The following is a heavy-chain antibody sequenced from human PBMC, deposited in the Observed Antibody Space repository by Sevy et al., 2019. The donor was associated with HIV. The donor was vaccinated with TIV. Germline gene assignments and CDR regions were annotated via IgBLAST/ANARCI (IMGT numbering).Heavy chain of an antibody. CDR2: IIWNGGSK. D-gene: IGHD2-21*02. CDR3: AREKSCGGACYHFDY. Sequence: GGSLRLSCVASGFTFDDYGMSWVRQVPGKGLEWVSSIIWNGGSKTNADSVKGRSIISRDNGKNSLYLQMNSLRAEDTALYFCAREKSCGGACYHFDYWGQGTLVTVSS. J-gene: IGHJ4*02. V-gene: IGHV3-20*04. CDR1: GFTFDDYG.